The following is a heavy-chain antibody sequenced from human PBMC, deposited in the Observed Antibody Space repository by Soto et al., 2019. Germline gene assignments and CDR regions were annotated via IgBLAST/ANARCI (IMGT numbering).Heavy chain of an antibody. Sequence: DVQLLESGGGLVQPGGSLRLSCAASGFTFSSYAMSWVRQAPGKGLAWVSSLTGSGGSTYYADSVKVRFTISRDNSGDTLCLQMKSRRAEDTAVYYCAGGGTSGNYAFDIWGQGTLVTVSS. J-gene: IGHJ3*02. CDR2: LTGSGGST. CDR3: AGGGTSGNYAFDI. CDR1: GFTFSSYA. V-gene: IGHV3-23*01. D-gene: IGHD2-8*01.